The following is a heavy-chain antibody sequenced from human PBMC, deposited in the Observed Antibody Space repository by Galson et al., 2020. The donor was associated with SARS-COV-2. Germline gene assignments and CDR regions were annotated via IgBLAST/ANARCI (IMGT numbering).Heavy chain of an antibody. CDR2: ISAYNGNT. V-gene: IGHV1-18*01. CDR3: ARGGGYSSSWYDERGYYYGMDV. Sequence: ASVKVSCKASGYTFTSYGISWVRQAPGQGLEWMGWISAYNGNTNYAQKLQGRVTMTTDTSTSTAYMELRSRRSDDTAVYYCARGGGYSSSWYDERGYYYGMDVWGQGTTVTVSS. D-gene: IGHD6-13*01. J-gene: IGHJ6*02. CDR1: GYTFTSYG.